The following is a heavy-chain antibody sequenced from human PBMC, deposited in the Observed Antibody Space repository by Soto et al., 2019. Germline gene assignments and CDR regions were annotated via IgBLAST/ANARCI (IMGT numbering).Heavy chain of an antibody. CDR2: INHGGTT. Sequence: PSETLSLTCAVYGGSFSGYYWSCIRQPPGKGLEWIGEINHGGTTYYNPSLKSRVTISVDRSKNQFSLKLSSVTAADTAVYYCARHFSVDYFDYWGQGALVTVSS. V-gene: IGHV4-34*01. CDR3: ARHFSVDYFDY. J-gene: IGHJ4*02. CDR1: GGSFSGYY.